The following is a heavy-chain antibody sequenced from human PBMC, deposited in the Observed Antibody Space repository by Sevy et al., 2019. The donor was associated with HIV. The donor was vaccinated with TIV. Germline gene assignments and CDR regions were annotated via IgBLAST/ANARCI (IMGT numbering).Heavy chain of an antibody. CDR3: AKEARVVVAATIDY. CDR2: ISGSGGST. CDR1: GFTFSSYA. V-gene: IGHV3-23*01. D-gene: IGHD2-15*01. Sequence: GESLKISCAASGFTFSSYAMSWVRQAPGKGLEWVSAISGSGGSTYDADSVKGRFTISRYNSKNTLYLQMNSLRAEHTAVYYCAKEARVVVAATIDYWGQGTSVTVSS. J-gene: IGHJ4*02.